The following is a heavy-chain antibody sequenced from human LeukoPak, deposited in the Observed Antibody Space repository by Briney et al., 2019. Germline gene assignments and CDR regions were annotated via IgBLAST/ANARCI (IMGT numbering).Heavy chain of an antibody. Sequence: GGSLRLSCAASGFTFDSYDMTWVRQAPGKGLEWVSSVSGGGEATYYAESVKGRFTISRDNSNDTLYLQMSSLRADDTAVYYCAKKWLGGYFDIWGQGTMDTVSS. J-gene: IGHJ3*02. CDR1: GFTFDSYD. V-gene: IGHV3-23*01. D-gene: IGHD6-19*01. CDR2: VSGGGEAT. CDR3: AKKWLGGYFDI.